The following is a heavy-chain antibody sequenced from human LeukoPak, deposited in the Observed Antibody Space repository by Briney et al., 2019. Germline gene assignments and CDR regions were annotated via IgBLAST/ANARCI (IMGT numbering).Heavy chain of an antibody. CDR1: GFTFRSYA. CDR2: ISGSGDST. CDR3: AKRPGYCFDY. J-gene: IGHJ4*02. Sequence: GGSLRLSCATSGFTFRSYAMSWVRQAPGKGLEWVSAISGSGDSTYYADSVKGRFTISRDNSKNTLYLQMNSLRAEDTALYYCAKRPGYCFDYWGQGTLVTVSS. V-gene: IGHV3-23*01.